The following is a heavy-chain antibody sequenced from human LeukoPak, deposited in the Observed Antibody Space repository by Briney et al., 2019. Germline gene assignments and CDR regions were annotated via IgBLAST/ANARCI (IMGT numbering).Heavy chain of an antibody. V-gene: IGHV4-59*01. CDR2: IYYSGST. Sequence: SETLSLTCTVSGGSISSYYWSWIRQPPGKGLEWIGYIYYSGSTNYNPSLKSRVTISVDTSKNQFSLKLSSVTAADMAVYYCARDVLLWFGEKDYGMDVWGQGTTVTVSS. J-gene: IGHJ6*02. CDR1: GGSISSYY. D-gene: IGHD3-10*01. CDR3: ARDVLLWFGEKDYGMDV.